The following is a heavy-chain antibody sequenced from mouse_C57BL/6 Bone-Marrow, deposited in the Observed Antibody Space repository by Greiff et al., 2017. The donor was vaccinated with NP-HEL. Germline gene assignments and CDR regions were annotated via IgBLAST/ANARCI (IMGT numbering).Heavy chain of an antibody. CDR3: AGSYGYSWFAY. CDR2: ISSGGSYT. J-gene: IGHJ3*01. CDR1: GFTFSSYG. Sequence: EVQRVESGGDLVKPGGSLKLSCAASGFTFSSYGMSWVRQTPDKRLEWVATISSGGSYTYYPDSVKGRFTISRDNAKNTLYLQMSSLKSEDTAMYYCAGSYGYSWFAYWGQGTLVTVSA. V-gene: IGHV5-6*01. D-gene: IGHD2-2*01.